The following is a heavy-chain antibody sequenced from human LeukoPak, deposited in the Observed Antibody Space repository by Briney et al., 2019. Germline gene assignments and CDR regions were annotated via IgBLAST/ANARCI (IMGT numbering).Heavy chain of an antibody. CDR3: ARGSSGSEGYNWFDP. J-gene: IGHJ5*02. V-gene: IGHV4-59*08. Sequence: SETLSLTCTVSGGSISSYYWSWIRQPPGKGLEWIGYIYYSGSTYYNPSLKSRVTISVDTSKNQFSLKLSSVTAADTAVYYCARGSSGSEGYNWFDPWGQGTLVTVSS. D-gene: IGHD6-19*01. CDR2: IYYSGST. CDR1: GGSISSYY.